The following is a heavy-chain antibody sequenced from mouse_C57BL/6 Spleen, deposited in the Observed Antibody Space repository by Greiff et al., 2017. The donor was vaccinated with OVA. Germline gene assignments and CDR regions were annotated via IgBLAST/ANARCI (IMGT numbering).Heavy chain of an antibody. Sequence: QVQLQQPGAELVMPGASVKLSCKASGYTFTSYWMHWVKQRPGQGLEWIGEIDPSDSYTNYNQKFKGKSTLTVDKSSSTAYMQLSSLTSEDSAVYDCARLGDSSGPFDYWGQGTTLTVSS. V-gene: IGHV1-69*01. CDR1: GYTFTSYW. CDR3: ARLGDSSGPFDY. CDR2: IDPSDSYT. D-gene: IGHD3-2*02. J-gene: IGHJ2*01.